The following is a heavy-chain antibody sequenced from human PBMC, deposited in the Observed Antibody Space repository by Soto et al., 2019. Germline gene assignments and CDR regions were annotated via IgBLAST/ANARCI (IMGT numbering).Heavy chain of an antibody. D-gene: IGHD3-22*01. CDR3: PKDIDSSCRAYFAMDV. CDR1: GFMFADYA. J-gene: IGHJ6*01. V-gene: IGHV3-9*01. CDR2: ISWNSKSK. Sequence: EVQLVESGGTLVQPGRSLRLSCATSGFMFADYAMHWVRQAPGKGLEWVSGISWNSKSKDYSDAVRGRFTISRDNDKKSLYLQMNTLRAEDTALYYCPKDIDSSCRAYFAMDVWGQGTTVTFS.